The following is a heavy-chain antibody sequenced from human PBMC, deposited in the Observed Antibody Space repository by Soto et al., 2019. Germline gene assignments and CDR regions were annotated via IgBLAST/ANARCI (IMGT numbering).Heavy chain of an antibody. CDR3: ARDITMVRGVIYYYYGMDV. CDR2: ISYDGSNK. Sequence: PGGSLRLSCAASGFTFSSYAMHWVRQAPGKGLEWVAVISYDGSNKYYADSVKGRFTISRDNSKNTLYLQMNSLRAEDTAVYYCARDITMVRGVIYYYYGMDVWGQGTTVTVSS. V-gene: IGHV3-30-3*01. D-gene: IGHD3-10*01. CDR1: GFTFSSYA. J-gene: IGHJ6*02.